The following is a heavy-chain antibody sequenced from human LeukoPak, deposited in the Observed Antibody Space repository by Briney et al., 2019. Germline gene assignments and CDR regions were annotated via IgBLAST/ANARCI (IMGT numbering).Heavy chain of an antibody. CDR3: ARSSMMPPQGYFDWFY. D-gene: IGHD3-9*01. CDR1: GGTFSSYA. J-gene: IGHJ4*02. V-gene: IGHV1-69*13. CDR2: IIPIFGTA. Sequence: SVKVSCKASGGTFSSYAISWVRQAPGQGLEWMGGIIPIFGTANYAQKFQGRVTITADESTSTAYMELSSLRSEDTAVYYCARSSMMPPQGYFDWFYWGQGTLVTVSS.